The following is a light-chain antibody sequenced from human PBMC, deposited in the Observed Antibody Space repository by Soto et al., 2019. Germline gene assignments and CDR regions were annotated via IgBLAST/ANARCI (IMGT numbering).Light chain of an antibody. V-gene: IGLV2-23*02. CDR3: CSYAGSSTFYV. CDR1: SSDVGSYNL. Sequence: QSALTQPASVSGSPGQSITISCTGTSSDVGSYNLVSWYQQHPGKAPKLMIYEVSKRPSGVSNRFSGSKSGNTASLTISGLQAEDEDEYYCCSYAGSSTFYVFGTGTKLTVL. CDR2: EVS. J-gene: IGLJ1*01.